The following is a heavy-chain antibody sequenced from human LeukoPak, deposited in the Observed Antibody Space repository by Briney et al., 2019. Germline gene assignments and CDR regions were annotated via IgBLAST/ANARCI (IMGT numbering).Heavy chain of an antibody. Sequence: GSLRLSCAASGFTFSSYAMSWVRQAPGKGLEWVSAISGSGGSTYYADSVKGRFTISRDNSKNTLYLQMNSLRAEDTAVYYCAKMTTVTAWGYYYYMDVWGKGTTVTVSS. CDR1: GFTFSSYA. CDR2: ISGSGGST. J-gene: IGHJ6*03. CDR3: AKMTTVTAWGYYYYMDV. D-gene: IGHD4-17*01. V-gene: IGHV3-23*01.